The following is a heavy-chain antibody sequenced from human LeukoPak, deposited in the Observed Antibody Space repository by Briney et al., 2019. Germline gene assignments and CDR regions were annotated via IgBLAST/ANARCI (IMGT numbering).Heavy chain of an antibody. CDR1: GYTFTGYH. J-gene: IGHJ4*02. D-gene: IGHD2-2*01. V-gene: IGHV1-2*06. Sequence: ASVKVSCKASGYTFTGYHMHWVRQAPGQGLEWMGRINPNGGDTNYAQKFQGRVTMTRDTSISTAYMELSRLRSDDTAVYYCARDYCSSTSCLFDYWGQGTLVTVSS. CDR2: INPNGGDT. CDR3: ARDYCSSTSCLFDY.